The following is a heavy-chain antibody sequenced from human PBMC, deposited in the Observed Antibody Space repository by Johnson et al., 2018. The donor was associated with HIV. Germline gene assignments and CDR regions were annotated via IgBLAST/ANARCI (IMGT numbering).Heavy chain of an antibody. Sequence: EVQLVESGGVVAQPGGSLRLSCAGSGFTFHDYGMHWVRQPPGKGLEWVSLSSRDGATTYYADSVKGRFTISRDNSKNSLYLQMIGLRAEDTALYYCVGSSINAFDIWGQGTMVTVSS. V-gene: IGHV3-43D*03. CDR3: VGSSINAFDI. CDR1: GFTFHDYG. J-gene: IGHJ3*02. CDR2: SSRDGATT. D-gene: IGHD6-6*01.